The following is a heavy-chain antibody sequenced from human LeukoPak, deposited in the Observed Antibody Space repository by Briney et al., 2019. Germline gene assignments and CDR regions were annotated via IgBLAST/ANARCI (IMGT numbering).Heavy chain of an antibody. V-gene: IGHV2-5*02. CDR3: AARLYDILIGLPPFDP. Sequence: SGPTLVNPTQTLTLTCTFSGFSLSTSGVGVGWIRQPPGKALEWLALIYWDDDKRYSPSLKNRLIITKDTSKNQVILTMTNMDPVDTATYYCAARLYDILIGLPPFDPWGQGTLVTVSS. CDR2: IYWDDDK. D-gene: IGHD3-9*01. CDR1: GFSLSTSGVG. J-gene: IGHJ5*02.